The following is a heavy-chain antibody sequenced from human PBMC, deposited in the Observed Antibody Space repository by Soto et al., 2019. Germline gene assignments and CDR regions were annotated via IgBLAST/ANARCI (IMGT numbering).Heavy chain of an antibody. D-gene: IGHD3-22*01. CDR2: IYYSGST. J-gene: IGHJ1*01. V-gene: IGHV4-59*01. CDR1: GGSISSYY. CDR3: AREGLYYYDSSGYYLKDEYFQH. Sequence: SETLSLTCTVSGGSISSYYWSWIRQPPGKGLEWIGYIYYSGSTNYNPSLKSRVTISVDTSKNQFSLKLSSVTAADTAVYYCAREGLYYYDSSGYYLKDEYFQHWGQGTLVTVSS.